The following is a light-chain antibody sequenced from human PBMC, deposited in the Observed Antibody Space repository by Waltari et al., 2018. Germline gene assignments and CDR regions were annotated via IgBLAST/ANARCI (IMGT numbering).Light chain of an antibody. V-gene: IGLV1-47*01. CDR3: AAWDDSLSGPGV. CDR1: SPNIGSNY. Sequence: QSVLTQPPSASGTPGQRVSIPCSGSSPNIGSNYVYWYQQFPGTAPKLLISRNNQRPSGAPDRFSGSKSGTSASLAISGLRSEDEADYYCAAWDDSLSGPGVFGTGTKVTVL. J-gene: IGLJ1*01. CDR2: RNN.